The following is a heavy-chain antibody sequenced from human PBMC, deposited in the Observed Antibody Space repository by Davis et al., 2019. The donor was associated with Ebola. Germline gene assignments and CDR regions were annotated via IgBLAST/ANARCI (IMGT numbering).Heavy chain of an antibody. V-gene: IGHV3-23*01. D-gene: IGHD1-26*01. CDR1: GFTFSSYA. CDR3: AKDTSNIWFDI. J-gene: IGHJ3*02. Sequence: GGSLRLSCAASGFTFSSYAMTWARQVPGKGLEWVSAITSSGGSTYNGDSVKGRFTISRDNSKNTLYLQMNGLRVEDTAIYYCAKDTSNIWFDIWGQGTNVTVSS. CDR2: ITSSGGST.